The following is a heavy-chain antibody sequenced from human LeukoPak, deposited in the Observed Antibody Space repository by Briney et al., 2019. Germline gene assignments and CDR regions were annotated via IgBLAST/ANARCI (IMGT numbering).Heavy chain of an antibody. CDR1: GFTFSSYS. D-gene: IGHD3-22*01. CDR2: ISSSSKTI. Sequence: GGSLRLSCAASGFTFSSYSMNWVRQAPGKGLEWISYISSSSKTIYYADSVKGRFTISRDNSKNTLYLQMNSLRAEDTAVYYCARERDYDSSGYYVFGYWGQGTLVTVSS. V-gene: IGHV3-48*01. J-gene: IGHJ4*02. CDR3: ARERDYDSSGYYVFGY.